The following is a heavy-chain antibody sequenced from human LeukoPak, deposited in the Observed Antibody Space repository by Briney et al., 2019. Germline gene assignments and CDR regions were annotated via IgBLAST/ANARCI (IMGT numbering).Heavy chain of an antibody. J-gene: IGHJ4*02. Sequence: GGSLRLSCAASGFTFSSYAMHWVRQAPGKGLEGGAVISYDGSNKYSADSVKGRFTISRDNSKNTLYLQMNSLRAEDTAVYYCARDFLVVVTTGPFDYWGQGTLVTVSS. CDR1: GFTFSSYA. V-gene: IGHV3-30-3*01. D-gene: IGHD3-22*01. CDR3: ARDFLVVVTTGPFDY. CDR2: ISYDGSNK.